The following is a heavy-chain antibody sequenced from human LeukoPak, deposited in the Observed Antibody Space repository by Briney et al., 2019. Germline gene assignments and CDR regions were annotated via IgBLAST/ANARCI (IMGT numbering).Heavy chain of an antibody. CDR2: IYYSGST. D-gene: IGHD6-19*01. V-gene: IGHV4-59*08. Sequence: SETLSLTCTVSGGSISSYYWSWIRQPPGKGLEWIGHIYYSGSTNYNPSLKSRVTISVDTSKNQFSLKLSSVTAADTAVYYCARHRERKQWLDNFGYWGQGTLVTVSS. J-gene: IGHJ4*02. CDR3: ARHRERKQWLDNFGY. CDR1: GGSISSYY.